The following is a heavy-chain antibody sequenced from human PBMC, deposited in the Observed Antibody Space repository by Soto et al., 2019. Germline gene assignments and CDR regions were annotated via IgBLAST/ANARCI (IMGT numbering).Heavy chain of an antibody. J-gene: IGHJ4*02. V-gene: IGHV3-9*01. CDR1: GFTFDDYA. CDR2: ISWNSGSI. CDR3: AKAGYYYGSGSYYRGGGGRGGAIDY. Sequence: GGSLRLSCAASGFTFDDYAMHWVRQAPGKGLEWVSGISWNSGSIGYADSVKGRFTISRDNAKNSLYLQMNSLRAEDTALYYCAKAGYYYGSGSYYRGGGGRGGAIDYWGQGTLVTVSS. D-gene: IGHD3-10*01.